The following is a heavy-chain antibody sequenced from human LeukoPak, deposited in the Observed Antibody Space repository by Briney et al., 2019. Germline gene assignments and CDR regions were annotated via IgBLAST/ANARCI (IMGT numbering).Heavy chain of an antibody. D-gene: IGHD6-19*01. Sequence: SGGSLRLSCAASGFTFSSYAMSWVRQAPGKGLEWVSAISGSGGSTYYADSVKGRLTISRDNSKNTLYLQMNSLRAEDTAVYYCAKGAVAGTEGPYFDYWGQGTLVTVSS. V-gene: IGHV3-23*01. J-gene: IGHJ4*02. CDR1: GFTFSSYA. CDR3: AKGAVAGTEGPYFDY. CDR2: ISGSGGST.